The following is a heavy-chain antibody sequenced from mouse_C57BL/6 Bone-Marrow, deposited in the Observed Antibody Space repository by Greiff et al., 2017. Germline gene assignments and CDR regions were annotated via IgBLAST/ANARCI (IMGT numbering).Heavy chain of an antibody. CDR3: APSIYYYSTGFAY. D-gene: IGHD1-1*01. CDR1: GYTFTSYW. CDR2: IHTSDSAP. Sequence: QVQLQQSGAELVKPGASVKVSCKASGYTFTSYWMHWVKQRPAQGLEWIGRIHTSDSAPNYNQKFKGKATMTVDQSSSTAYMQLSSLTSKDCAVYYWAPSIYYYSTGFAYWGQGTLVTVSA. J-gene: IGHJ3*01. V-gene: IGHV1-74*01.